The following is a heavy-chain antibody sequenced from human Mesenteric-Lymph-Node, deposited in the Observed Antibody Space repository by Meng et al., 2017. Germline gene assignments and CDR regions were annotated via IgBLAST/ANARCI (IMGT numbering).Heavy chain of an antibody. CDR3: AKAGDSGGERDYLDY. D-gene: IGHD3-16*01. CDR2: ISGDGVKT. J-gene: IGHJ4*02. Sequence: GESLKISCAASGFSFTNYAMSWVRQAPGKGLEWVSGISGDGVKTYYADSVKGRCAISRDRSKTTLSLQMNSLRAEDTAVYYCAKAGDSGGERDYLDYWGQGTLVTVSS. CDR1: GFSFTNYA. V-gene: IGHV3-23*01.